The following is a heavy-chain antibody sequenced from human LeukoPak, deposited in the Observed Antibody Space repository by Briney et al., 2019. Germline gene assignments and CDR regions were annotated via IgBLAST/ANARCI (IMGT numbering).Heavy chain of an antibody. V-gene: IGHV1-69*06. Sequence: VASVKVSCKASGGTFSSYAISWVRQAPGQGLEWMGGIIPMFGTANCAQKFQGRVTITADKSTSTAYMELSSLRSEDTAVYYCARDPPGRPYSSSSYGWGQGTLVTVSS. CDR2: IIPMFGTA. J-gene: IGHJ4*02. CDR3: ARDPPGRPYSSSSYG. D-gene: IGHD6-6*01. CDR1: GGTFSSYA.